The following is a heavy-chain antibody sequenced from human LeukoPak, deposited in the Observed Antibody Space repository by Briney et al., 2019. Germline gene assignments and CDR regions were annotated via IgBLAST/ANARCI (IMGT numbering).Heavy chain of an antibody. J-gene: IGHJ6*03. V-gene: IGHV4-59*01. CDR1: GGSISSYY. D-gene: IGHD5-18*01. Sequence: SETLSLTCTVSGGSISSYYWSWIRQPPGKGLELIGFIYYSGSPNYNPSLKSRVTISVDSSKNQFSLRLSSVTPADTAVYYCARGGYIYGPAYYYYVDVWGKGATVTVSS. CDR2: IYYSGSP. CDR3: ARGGYIYGPAYYYYVDV.